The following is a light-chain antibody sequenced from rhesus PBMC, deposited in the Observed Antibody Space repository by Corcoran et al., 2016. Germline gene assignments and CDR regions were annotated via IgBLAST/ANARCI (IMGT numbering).Light chain of an antibody. CDR2: KAA. J-gene: IGKJ1*01. V-gene: IGKV1-22*01. CDR3: QQYSSRPWT. CDR1: QGISSW. Sequence: DIQMTQSPSSLSASVGDTVTITCRARQGISSWLAWYQQKPGKAPKLLIYKAASLQSGVPSRFSGSGSGTDFTFTISSLQSEDFATYYCQQYSSRPWTFGQGTRVEIK.